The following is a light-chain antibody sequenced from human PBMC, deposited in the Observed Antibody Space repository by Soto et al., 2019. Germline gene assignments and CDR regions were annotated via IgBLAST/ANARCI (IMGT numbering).Light chain of an antibody. CDR1: SSNIGAGYD. CDR3: QSYDSSLSGRE. J-gene: IGLJ2*01. V-gene: IGLV1-40*01. Sequence: QSVLTQPPSVSGAPGQRVTISCTGSSSNIGAGYDVHWYQQLPGTAPKLLIYGNSNRPSGVPDRFSGSKSGTSASLAITGLQAEDEADYYCQSYDSSLSGREFGGGTQLTVL. CDR2: GNS.